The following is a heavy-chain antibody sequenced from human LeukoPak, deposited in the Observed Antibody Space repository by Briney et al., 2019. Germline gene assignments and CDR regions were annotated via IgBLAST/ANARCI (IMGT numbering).Heavy chain of an antibody. Sequence: GESLKISCAASGFTFSDYYMSWIRQAPGKGLEWVSYISSTGNTIYYADSVKGRFTISRDNAKNSLYLQMNSLRAEDTAVYYCARTRSYSSGWRKPTYYYYMDVWGKGTTVTISS. V-gene: IGHV3-11*01. J-gene: IGHJ6*03. CDR1: GFTFSDYY. CDR3: ARTRSYSSGWRKPTYYYYMDV. CDR2: ISSTGNTI. D-gene: IGHD6-19*01.